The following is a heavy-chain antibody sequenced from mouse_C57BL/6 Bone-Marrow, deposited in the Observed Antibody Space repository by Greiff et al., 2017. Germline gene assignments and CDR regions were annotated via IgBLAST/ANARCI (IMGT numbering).Heavy chain of an antibody. CDR3: ARDKGNSTGAMDY. CDR2: ISDGGSYT. D-gene: IGHD2-1*01. J-gene: IGHJ4*01. Sequence: EVQRVESGGGLVKPGGSLKLSCAASGFTFSSYAMSWVRQTPEKRLEWVATISDGGSYTYYPDNVKGRFTISRDNAKNNLYLQMSHLKSEDTAMYYCARDKGNSTGAMDYWGQGTSVTVSS. CDR1: GFTFSSYA. V-gene: IGHV5-4*01.